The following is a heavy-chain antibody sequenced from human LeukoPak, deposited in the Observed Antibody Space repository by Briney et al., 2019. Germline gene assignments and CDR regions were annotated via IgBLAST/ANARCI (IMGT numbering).Heavy chain of an antibody. Sequence: SVKVSCKASGGTFSSYAISWVRQAPGQGHEWMGGIIPIFGTANYAQKFQGRVTITADESTSTAYVELSSLRSEDTAVYYCARGSPYSSSWYVPSDYWGQGTLVTVSS. CDR1: GGTFSSYA. CDR3: ARGSPYSSSWYVPSDY. V-gene: IGHV1-69*13. J-gene: IGHJ4*02. CDR2: IIPIFGTA. D-gene: IGHD6-13*01.